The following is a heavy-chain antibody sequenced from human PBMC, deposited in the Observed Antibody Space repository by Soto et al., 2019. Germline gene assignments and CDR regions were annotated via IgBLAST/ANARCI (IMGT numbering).Heavy chain of an antibody. CDR1: GFTFSSYA. D-gene: IGHD6-19*01. Sequence: EVQLVESGGGLVQPGGSLRLSCAASGFTFSSYAMHWVRQAPGKGLEYVSAISSNGGSTYYANSVKGRFTISRDNSKNTLYLQMGSLRAEDMAVYYWAREEWLDYYYGMDVWGQGTTVTVSS. J-gene: IGHJ6*02. V-gene: IGHV3-64*01. CDR3: AREEWLDYYYGMDV. CDR2: ISSNGGST.